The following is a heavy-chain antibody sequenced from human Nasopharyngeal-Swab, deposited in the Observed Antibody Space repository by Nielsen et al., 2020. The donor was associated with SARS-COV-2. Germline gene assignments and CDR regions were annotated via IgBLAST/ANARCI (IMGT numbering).Heavy chain of an antibody. V-gene: IGHV1-46*01. CDR2: INPSGGST. CDR1: GYTFTSYY. Sequence: ASVKVSCKASGYTFTSYYMHWVRQAPGQGLEWMGIINPSGGSTSYAQKFQGRVTMTRDTSTSTVYMELSSLRSEDTAVYYCAFTQGIVVVITRQFDYWGQGTLVTVSS. CDR3: AFTQGIVVVITRQFDY. D-gene: IGHD3-22*01. J-gene: IGHJ4*02.